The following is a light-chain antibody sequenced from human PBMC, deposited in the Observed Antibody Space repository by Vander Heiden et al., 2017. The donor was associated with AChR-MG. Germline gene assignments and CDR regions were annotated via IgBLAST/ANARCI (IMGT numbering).Light chain of an antibody. J-gene: IGLJ1*01. V-gene: IGLV3-1*01. CDR3: QAWDSSTYV. CDR1: KLGDKY. Sequence: SYELTHLPSVSVSPGQTASITGSGDKLGDKYACWYQQKPGQSPVLVIYQDSKRPSGIPERFSGSNSGNTATLTISGTQAMDEADYYCQAWDSSTYVFGTGTKVTVL. CDR2: QDS.